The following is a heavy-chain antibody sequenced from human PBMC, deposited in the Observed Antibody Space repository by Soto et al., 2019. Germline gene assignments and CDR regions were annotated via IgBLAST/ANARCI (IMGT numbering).Heavy chain of an antibody. J-gene: IGHJ4*02. CDR1: GLSFSNSKLV. CDR3: ARIQPWDEGGYFAY. D-gene: IGHD1-26*01. CDR2: IFPDDKK. Sequence: QVTLKESGPVLVKPTETLTLTCSVSGLSFSNSKLVVAWIRQPPGKALEWRAHIFPDDKKYYTTTRKTRLSSSKDTSQSQVVLTVTNMDPVDTATYSCARIQPWDEGGYFAYWGQGTLVTVSS. V-gene: IGHV2-26*01.